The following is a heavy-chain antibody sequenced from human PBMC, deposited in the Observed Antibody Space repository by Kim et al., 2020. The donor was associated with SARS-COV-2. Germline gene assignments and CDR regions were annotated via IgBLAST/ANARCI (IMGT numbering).Heavy chain of an antibody. CDR1: GGSISSGGYY. CDR3: ARATAAAGNNWFDP. V-gene: IGHV4-31*03. J-gene: IGHJ5*02. D-gene: IGHD6-13*01. Sequence: SETLSLTCTVSGGSISSGGYYWSWIRQHPGKGLEWIGYIYYSGSTYYNPSLKSRVTISVDTSKNQFSLKLSSVTAADTAVYYCARATAAAGNNWFDPWGQGTLVTVSS. CDR2: IYYSGST.